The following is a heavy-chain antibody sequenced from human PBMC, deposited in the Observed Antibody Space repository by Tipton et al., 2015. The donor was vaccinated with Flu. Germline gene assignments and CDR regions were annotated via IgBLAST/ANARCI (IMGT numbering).Heavy chain of an antibody. J-gene: IGHJ4*02. CDR2: MNGDGSII. D-gene: IGHD3-10*01. CDR3: IRSLGGSQDY. V-gene: IGHV3-74*01. CDR1: GFTYSSHW. Sequence: GSLRLSCSASGFTYSSHWMHWARQVPGKGLVWVSRMNGDGSIINYADSVKGRFTISRDNAKNTVYLQLNSLRGEDTAVYFCIRSLGGSQDYWGQGKLVTDTS.